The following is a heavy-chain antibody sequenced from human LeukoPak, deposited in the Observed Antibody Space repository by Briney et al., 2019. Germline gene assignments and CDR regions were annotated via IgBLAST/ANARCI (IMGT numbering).Heavy chain of an antibody. D-gene: IGHD3-10*01. Sequence: GASVKVSCKASGGTFGSYAISWVRQAPGQGLEWMGGIIPIFGTANYAQKFQGRVTITADESTSTAYMELSSLRSEDTAVYYCARGFERLSDQLLWFGELSRTYYYYGMDVWGQGTTVTVSS. CDR2: IIPIFGTA. J-gene: IGHJ6*02. CDR3: ARGFERLSDQLLWFGELSRTYYYYGMDV. V-gene: IGHV1-69*13. CDR1: GGTFGSYA.